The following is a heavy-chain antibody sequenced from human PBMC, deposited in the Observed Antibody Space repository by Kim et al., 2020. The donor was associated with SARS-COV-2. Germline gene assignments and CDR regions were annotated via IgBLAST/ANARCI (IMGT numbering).Heavy chain of an antibody. D-gene: IGHD4-17*01. V-gene: IGHV3-53*01. Sequence: TYYADSENCRFTISRDNSKNTLYLQMNSLRAEDTAMYYCAREGGDSAIDYWGQGTLVTVSS. J-gene: IGHJ4*02. CDR2: T. CDR3: AREGGDSAIDY.